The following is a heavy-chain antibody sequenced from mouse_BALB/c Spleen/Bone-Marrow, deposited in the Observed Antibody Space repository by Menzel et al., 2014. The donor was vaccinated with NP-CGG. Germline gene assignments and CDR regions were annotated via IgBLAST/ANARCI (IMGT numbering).Heavy chain of an antibody. CDR2: IRNKANGYTT. V-gene: IGHV7-3*02. J-gene: IGHJ1*01. CDR1: GFTFTDYY. D-gene: IGHD1-1*01. Sequence: EVKLVESGGGLVQPGGSLRLSCATSGFTFTDYYMSWVRQPPGKALEWLGFIRNKANGYTTEYSASVKGRFTISRDNSQSILYLQMNILRTEDSATYYCARDRSYSSNWYFDVWGAGTTVTVSS. CDR3: ARDRSYSSNWYFDV.